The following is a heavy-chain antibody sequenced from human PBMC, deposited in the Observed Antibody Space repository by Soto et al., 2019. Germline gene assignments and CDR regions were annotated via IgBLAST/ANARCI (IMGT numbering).Heavy chain of an antibody. CDR3: ARVASREAFDV. J-gene: IGHJ3*01. Sequence: QVQLQELGPGLVRPSETLSLTCTVSGGSMISYYFGWIRKPPGMGLEWIGHIYYSAKTYSNPSLRGRLTMSIDPSKNQFSLKLSSVAAADTALYYCARVASREAFDVWGQGTMVSVSS. V-gene: IGHV4-59*01. CDR2: IYYSAKT. CDR1: GGSMISYY.